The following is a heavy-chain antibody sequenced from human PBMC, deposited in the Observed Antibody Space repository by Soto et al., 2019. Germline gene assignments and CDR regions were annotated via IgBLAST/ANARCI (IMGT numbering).Heavy chain of an antibody. CDR1: GYTFSDYA. D-gene: IGHD1-1*01. J-gene: IGHJ5*02. CDR3: AREGSTTGSQHNCCFEA. V-gene: IGHV1-3*01. CDR2: INAGNGNT. Sequence: ASVKVSCKASGYTFSDYAIHWVRQAPGQSLEWMGWINAGNGNTKYSQNFQGRVTNTRDTSADTAYMELGSLRSEDTAVYYCAREGSTTGSQHNCCFEAWGQGTLVTVSS.